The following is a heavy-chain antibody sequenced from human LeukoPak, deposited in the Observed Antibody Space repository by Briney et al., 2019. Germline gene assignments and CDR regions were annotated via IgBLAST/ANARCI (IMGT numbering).Heavy chain of an antibody. CDR3: AKGVGDFWSGYGYYFDY. J-gene: IGHJ4*02. CDR1: GFTFDDYA. CDR2: ISWNSGSI. Sequence: GRSLRLSCAASGFTFDDYAMHWVRQAPGKGLEWVSGISWNSGSIGYADSVKGRFTISRDNAKNSLYLQMNSLRAEDMALYYCAKGVGDFWSGYGYYFDYWGQGTLVTVSS. V-gene: IGHV3-9*03. D-gene: IGHD3-3*01.